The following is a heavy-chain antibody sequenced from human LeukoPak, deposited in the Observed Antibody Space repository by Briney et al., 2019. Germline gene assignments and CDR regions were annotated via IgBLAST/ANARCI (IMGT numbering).Heavy chain of an antibody. Sequence: SETLSLTCAVYGGPFSGYYWSWIRQPPGKGLEWIGEINHSGSTNYNPSLKSRVTISVDTSKNQFSLKLSSVTAADTAVYYCARVGPSNFWSGYLSGYFDYWGQGTLVTVSS. CDR1: GGPFSGYY. CDR2: INHSGST. D-gene: IGHD3-3*01. J-gene: IGHJ4*02. CDR3: ARVGPSNFWSGYLSGYFDY. V-gene: IGHV4-34*01.